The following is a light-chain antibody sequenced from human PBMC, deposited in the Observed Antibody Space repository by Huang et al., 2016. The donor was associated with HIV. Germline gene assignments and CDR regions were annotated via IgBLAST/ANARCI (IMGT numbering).Light chain of an antibody. J-gene: IGKJ4*01. Sequence: DIVLTQSPATLSLSPGHRATLSCRASLNINNYLVWYQQKPGQAPRLVIYDSFNRATGIAARFSGSGSGTDFTLTINTLEPEDFAVYYCQQRGAWPLTFGGGTKVEIK. CDR1: LNINNY. CDR2: DSF. CDR3: QQRGAWPLT. V-gene: IGKV3-11*01.